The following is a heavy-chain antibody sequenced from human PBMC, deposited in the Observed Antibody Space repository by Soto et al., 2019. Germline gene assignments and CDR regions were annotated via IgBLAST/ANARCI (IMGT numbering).Heavy chain of an antibody. J-gene: IGHJ6*03. Sequence: ASVKVSCKASGYTFTSYGISWVRQAPGQGLEWMGWISAYNGNTNYAQKLQGRVTMTTDTSTSTAYMELRSLRSDDTAVYYCARDKGSTMVRGVGPKTYYYYMDVWGKGTTVTVSS. CDR2: ISAYNGNT. CDR3: ARDKGSTMVRGVGPKTYYYYMDV. CDR1: GYTFTSYG. V-gene: IGHV1-18*01. D-gene: IGHD3-10*01.